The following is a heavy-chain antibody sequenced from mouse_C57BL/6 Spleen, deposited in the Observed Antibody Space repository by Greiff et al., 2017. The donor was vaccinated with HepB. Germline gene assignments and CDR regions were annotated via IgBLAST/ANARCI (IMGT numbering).Heavy chain of an antibody. CDR2: IDPETGGT. D-gene: IGHD3-2*02. Sequence: QVQLQQSGAELVRPGASVTLSCKASGYTFTDYDMHWVKQTPVHGLEWIGAIDPETGGTAYNQKFKGKAILTADKSSSTAYMELRSLTSEDSAVYYCTRSDSSGYGYYFDYWGQGTTLTVSS. J-gene: IGHJ2*01. CDR3: TRSDSSGYGYYFDY. CDR1: GYTFTDYD. V-gene: IGHV1-15*01.